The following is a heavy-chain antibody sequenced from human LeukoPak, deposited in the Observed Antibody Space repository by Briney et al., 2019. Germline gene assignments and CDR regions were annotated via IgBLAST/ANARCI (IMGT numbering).Heavy chain of an antibody. CDR1: GFTFSTYD. J-gene: IGHJ6*02. CDR2: ISSSSRTI. CDR3: ARLRHYAMDV. Sequence: GGPLRLSCAASGFTFSTYDMNWVRQAPGKGLEWVSYISSSSRTISYADSVKGRFTISRDNAKNSLYLQMNSLRAEDTAVYYCARLRHYAMDVWGQGTTVTASS. V-gene: IGHV3-48*01.